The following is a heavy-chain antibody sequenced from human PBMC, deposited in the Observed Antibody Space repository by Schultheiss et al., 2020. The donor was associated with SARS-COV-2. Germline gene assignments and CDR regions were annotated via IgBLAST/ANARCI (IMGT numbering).Heavy chain of an antibody. D-gene: IGHD1-26*01. CDR3: AKVQGYSGSYSGFDY. CDR1: GFTFSSYA. Sequence: GGSLRLSCAASGFTFSSYAMSWVRQAPGKGLEWVSAISGSGGSTYYADSVKGRFTISRDNSKNTLYLQMNSLRAEDTAVYYCAKVQGYSGSYSGFDYWGQGTLVTVSS. CDR2: ISGSGGST. V-gene: IGHV3-23*01. J-gene: IGHJ4*02.